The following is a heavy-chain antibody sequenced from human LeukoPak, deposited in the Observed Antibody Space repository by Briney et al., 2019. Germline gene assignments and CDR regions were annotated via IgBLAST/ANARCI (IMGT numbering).Heavy chain of an antibody. D-gene: IGHD3-3*01. V-gene: IGHV4-39*01. CDR1: GGSISSSSYY. CDR2: IYYSGST. CDR3: ARHGARRFLEWTGGWFDP. J-gene: IGHJ5*02. Sequence: PSETLSLTCTVSGGSISSSSYYWGWIRQPPGKGLEWIGSIYYSGSTYYNPSLKSRVTISVDTSKNQFSLKLSSVTAADTAVYYCARHGARRFLEWTGGWFDPWGQGTLVTVSS.